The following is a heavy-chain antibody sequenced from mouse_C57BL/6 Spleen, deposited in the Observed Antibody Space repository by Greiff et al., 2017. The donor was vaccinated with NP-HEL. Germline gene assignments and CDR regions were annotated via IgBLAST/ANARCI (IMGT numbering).Heavy chain of an antibody. V-gene: IGHV14-4*01. CDR1: GFNIKDDY. D-gene: IGHD2-2*01. CDR2: IDPENGDT. CDR3: TTIFSMVTTGGYYAMDY. J-gene: IGHJ4*01. Sequence: EVQLQQSGAELVRPGASVKLSCTASGFNIKDDYMHWVKQRPEQGLEWIGWIDPENGDTEYASKFQGKATITADTSSNPAYLQLSSLTSEDTAVHYCTTIFSMVTTGGYYAMDYWGQGTSVTVSS.